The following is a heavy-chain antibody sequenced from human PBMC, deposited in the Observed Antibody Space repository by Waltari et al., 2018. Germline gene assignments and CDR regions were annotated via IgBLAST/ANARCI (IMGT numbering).Heavy chain of an antibody. Sequence: QMQLQESGPGLVKPSETLSLTCTVSGASIGRYYWTWIRQTAGKTLEWIGRIYTSGATNYNPSLDSRVTISVDESKNQFSLRLTSVTAADTAVYYCAKDEMLLRNFDVWGQGILVTVSS. CDR2: IYTSGAT. D-gene: IGHD3-9*01. V-gene: IGHV4-4*07. CDR1: GASIGRYY. CDR3: AKDEMLLRNFDV. J-gene: IGHJ4*02.